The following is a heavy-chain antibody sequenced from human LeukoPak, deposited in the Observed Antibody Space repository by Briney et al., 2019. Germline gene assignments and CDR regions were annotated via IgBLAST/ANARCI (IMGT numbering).Heavy chain of an antibody. D-gene: IGHD3-22*01. J-gene: IGHJ2*01. V-gene: IGHV1-24*01. CDR3: ATYYYDSSGYRHFDWHFDL. Sequence: GASVKVSCKVPGYTLTELSMHWVRQAPGKGLEWMGGFDPEDGETIYAQKFQGRVTMTEDTSTDTAYMELSSLRSEDTAAYYCATYYYDSSGYRHFDWHFDLWGRGTLVTVSS. CDR2: FDPEDGET. CDR1: GYTLTELS.